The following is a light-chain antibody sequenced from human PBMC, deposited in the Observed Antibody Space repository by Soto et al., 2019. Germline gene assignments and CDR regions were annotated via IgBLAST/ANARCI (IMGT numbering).Light chain of an antibody. CDR3: QQYSSPPQT. CDR1: ETVTGKY. Sequence: EIVLTQSPGTLSLSPADRATLSCRASETVTGKYLAWYQQKVGHAPRLLIFAASNRATGIPDRFSGSGSGTDFTLTISRLEPEDFAMYFCQQYSSPPQTFGQGTKVEIK. CDR2: AAS. V-gene: IGKV3-20*01. J-gene: IGKJ1*01.